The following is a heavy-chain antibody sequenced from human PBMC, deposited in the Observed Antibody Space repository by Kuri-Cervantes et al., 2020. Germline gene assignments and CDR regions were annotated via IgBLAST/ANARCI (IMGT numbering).Heavy chain of an antibody. D-gene: IGHD6-6*01. J-gene: IGHJ4*02. CDR1: GGSFSDYY. CDR2: INHSGST. CDR3: ARGARFPDS. V-gene: IGHV4-34*01. Sequence: GSLRLSCAVYGGSFSDYYWSGIRQPPGKGLEWIGEINHSGSTNCNPSLKSRVTISVDTSKNQFSLKLSSVTAADTAVYYCARGARFPDSWGQGSLVTVSS.